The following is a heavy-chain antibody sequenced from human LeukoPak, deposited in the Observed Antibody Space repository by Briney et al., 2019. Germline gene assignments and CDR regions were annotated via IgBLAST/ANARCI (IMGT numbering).Heavy chain of an antibody. Sequence: GASVKVSCKASGYTFTSYDINWVRQASGQGLEWMGWMNPNSGNTGYAQKFQGRVTITADKSTSTAYMELSSLRSEDTAVYYCARHRRWYSSSWYYFDYWGQGTLVTVSS. J-gene: IGHJ4*02. V-gene: IGHV1-8*01. D-gene: IGHD6-13*01. CDR3: ARHRRWYSSSWYYFDY. CDR2: MNPNSGNT. CDR1: GYTFTSYD.